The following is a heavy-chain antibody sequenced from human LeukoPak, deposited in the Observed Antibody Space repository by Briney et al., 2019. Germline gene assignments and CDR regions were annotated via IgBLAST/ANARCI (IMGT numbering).Heavy chain of an antibody. D-gene: IGHD5-12*01. CDR2: IYSGGST. CDR3: ALATIFGAYYYYYYMDV. CDR1: GFTVSSNY. Sequence: GGSLRLSCAASGFTVSSNYMSWVRQAPGKGLEWVSVIYSGGSTYYADSVKGRFTISRDNPKNTLYLQMNSPRAEDTAVYYCALATIFGAYYYYYYMDVWGKGTTVTVSS. J-gene: IGHJ6*03. V-gene: IGHV3-53*01.